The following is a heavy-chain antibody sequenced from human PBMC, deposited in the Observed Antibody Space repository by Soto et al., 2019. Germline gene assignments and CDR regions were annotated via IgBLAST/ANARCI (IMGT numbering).Heavy chain of an antibody. CDR3: ARVLDYSTSPPEY. J-gene: IGHJ4*02. CDR2: ISYDGNYQ. V-gene: IGHV3-30*03. Sequence: QVQLVESGGGVVQPGRSLRLSCAASVFTFSSYGMHWVRQAPGKGLEWVAVISYDGNYQNYADSLKGRFTVSRDNSKNTLYLQMNSLRAEDTAVYYCARVLDYSTSPPEYWGQGTLVTVFS. CDR1: VFTFSSYG. D-gene: IGHD4-4*01.